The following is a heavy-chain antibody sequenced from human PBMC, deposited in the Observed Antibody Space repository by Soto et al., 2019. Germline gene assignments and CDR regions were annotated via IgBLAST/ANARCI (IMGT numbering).Heavy chain of an antibody. Sequence: WWSLRLSCAASGFTFNSYAMHWVRQAPGKGLEFVSAISSYGADTYYADSVKGRFAISRDNSKNTLYLQMSSLRAEDTALYYCVKEGYMRSDWYGQFDYWGQGALVTVSS. V-gene: IGHV3-64D*06. CDR3: VKEGYMRSDWYGQFDY. J-gene: IGHJ4*02. CDR1: GFTFNSYA. D-gene: IGHD6-19*01. CDR2: ISSYGADT.